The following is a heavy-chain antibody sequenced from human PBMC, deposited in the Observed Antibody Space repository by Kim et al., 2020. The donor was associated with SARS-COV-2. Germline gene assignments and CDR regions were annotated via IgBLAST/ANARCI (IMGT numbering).Heavy chain of an antibody. Sequence: GGSLRLSCAASGFTFSSYSMNWVRQAPGKGLEWVSSISSSSSYIYYADSVKGRFTISRDNAKNSLYLQMNSLRAEDTAVYYCARDHLHYDSSGVLADWGQGTLVTVSS. CDR1: GFTFSSYS. CDR2: ISSSSSYI. J-gene: IGHJ4*02. D-gene: IGHD3-22*01. V-gene: IGHV3-21*01. CDR3: ARDHLHYDSSGVLAD.